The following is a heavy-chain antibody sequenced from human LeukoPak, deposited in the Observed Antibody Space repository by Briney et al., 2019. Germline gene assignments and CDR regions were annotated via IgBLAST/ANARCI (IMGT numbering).Heavy chain of an antibody. V-gene: IGHV3-53*01. D-gene: IGHD6-13*01. CDR1: GFTVTTNY. CDR2: IYSSDNT. J-gene: IGHJ6*02. Sequence: GGSLRLSCTASGFTVTTNYMSWVRQAPGKGLEWVSLIYSSDNTYYADSVKGRFTISSDNSKDTLYLQMNSLRAEDTAVYYCAKHTIPPYSSSWYYYGMDVWGQGTTVTVSS. CDR3: AKHTIPPYSSSWYYYGMDV.